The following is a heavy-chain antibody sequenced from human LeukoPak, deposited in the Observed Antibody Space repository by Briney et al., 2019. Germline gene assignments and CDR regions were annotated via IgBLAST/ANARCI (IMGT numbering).Heavy chain of an antibody. CDR1: GFTFSSYG. D-gene: IGHD3-22*01. CDR2: FRYDGSNK. CDR3: ARLGSILQNDYYDSSGYSY. V-gene: IGHV3-30*02. J-gene: IGHJ4*02. Sequence: SGGSLRLSCAASGFTFSSYGMHWVRQAPAKGLEWVAFFRYDGSNKYYADSVKGRFTISRDNSKNTLYLQMNSLRAEDTAVYYCARLGSILQNDYYDSSGYSYWGQGTLVTVSS.